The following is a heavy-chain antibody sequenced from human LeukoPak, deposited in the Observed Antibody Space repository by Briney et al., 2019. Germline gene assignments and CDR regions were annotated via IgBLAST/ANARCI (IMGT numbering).Heavy chain of an antibody. CDR3: ARNGLLWFGELFPHNWFDP. CDR2: INPNSGNT. V-gene: IGHV1-8*02. D-gene: IGHD3-10*01. J-gene: IGHJ5*02. CDR1: GYTFTGYY. Sequence: GASVKVSCKASGYTFTGYYMHWVRQAPGQGLEWMGWINPNSGNTGYAQKFQGRVTMTRNTSISTAYIELSSLRSEDTAVYYCARNGLLWFGELFPHNWFDPWGQGTLVTVSS.